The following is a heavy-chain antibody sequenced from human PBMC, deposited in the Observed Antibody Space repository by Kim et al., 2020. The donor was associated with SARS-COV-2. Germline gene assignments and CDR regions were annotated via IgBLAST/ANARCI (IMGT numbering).Heavy chain of an antibody. J-gene: IGHJ4*02. D-gene: IGHD1-1*01. CDR2: GRDK. Sequence: GRDKNYADSVKGRFTISRDNSRNSLYRQMNSLRDEDTAMYYCARGHLEFVYWGQGTLVTVSS. CDR3: ARGHLEFVY. V-gene: IGHV3-11*03.